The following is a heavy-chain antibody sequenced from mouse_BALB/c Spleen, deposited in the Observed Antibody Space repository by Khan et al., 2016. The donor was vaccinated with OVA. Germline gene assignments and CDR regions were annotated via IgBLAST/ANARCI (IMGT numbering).Heavy chain of an antibody. CDR3: ARGNYGSSFDY. CDR1: GYTFTNYG. CDR2: INTNTGEP. D-gene: IGHD1-1*01. J-gene: IGHJ2*01. Sequence: QIQLVQSGPELKKPGETVKISCKASGYTFTNYGMNWVKQAPGKGLKWMGWINTNTGEPTYAEEFKGRFAFSLETSASTAYLQINNLKNEDTATYFCARGNYGSSFDYWGQDTTLTVSS. V-gene: IGHV9-3*02.